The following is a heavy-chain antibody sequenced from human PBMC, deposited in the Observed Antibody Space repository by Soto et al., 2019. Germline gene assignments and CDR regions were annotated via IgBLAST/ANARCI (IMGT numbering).Heavy chain of an antibody. J-gene: IGHJ6*02. Sequence: QVQLVQSGAEVKKPGASVKVSCKASGYTFTSYGISWVRQAPGQGHEWMGWISAYNGNTNYAQKLQGRVTMTTDTSTSTAYMELRSLRSDDTAVYYCTRGSVGATTVWDYYYYYGMDVWGQGTTVTVSS. D-gene: IGHD1-26*01. CDR2: ISAYNGNT. V-gene: IGHV1-18*01. CDR3: TRGSVGATTVWDYYYYYGMDV. CDR1: GYTFTSYG.